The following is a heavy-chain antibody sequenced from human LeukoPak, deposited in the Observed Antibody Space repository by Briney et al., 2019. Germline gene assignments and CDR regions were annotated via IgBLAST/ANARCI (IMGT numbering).Heavy chain of an antibody. D-gene: IGHD3/OR15-3a*01. Sequence: SETLSLTCTVSGGSITSSSYYWGWIRQPPGKGLEWIGTIYYSGSTYYNPSLKSRVAISIDTSKTQFSLRLSSVPAADTAVYYCGRQAVKIFGQQSAPLDYWGQGTLVTVSS. V-gene: IGHV4-39*01. CDR3: GRQAVKIFGQQSAPLDY. CDR1: GGSITSSSYY. CDR2: IYYSGST. J-gene: IGHJ4*02.